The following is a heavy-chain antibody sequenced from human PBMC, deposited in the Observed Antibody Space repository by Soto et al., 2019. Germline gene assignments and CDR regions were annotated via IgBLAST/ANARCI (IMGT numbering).Heavy chain of an antibody. V-gene: IGHV2-5*02. CDR3: ARCGGDCYYFDY. CDR2: IYWDDDK. Sequence: QITLKESGPTLVKATQTLTLTCTFSGFSLSTSGVGVGWIRQPPGKALEWLALIYWDDDKRYSPSLKSRLTITKDTSKNQVVLTMTNMDPVDTATYYCARCGGDCYYFDYWGQGTLVTVSS. D-gene: IGHD2-21*02. J-gene: IGHJ4*02. CDR1: GFSLSTSGVG.